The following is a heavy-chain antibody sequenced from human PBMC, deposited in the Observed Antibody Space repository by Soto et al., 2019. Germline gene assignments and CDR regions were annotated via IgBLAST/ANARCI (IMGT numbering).Heavy chain of an antibody. Sequence: SETLSLTCTVSGGSVSSGSYYWSWIRQPPGKGLEWIGYIYYSGSTNYNPSLKSRVTISVDTSKNQFSLKLSSVTAADTAVYYCANYPTTVTSDYWGKGTLVTVS. V-gene: IGHV4-61*01. CDR3: ANYPTTVTSDY. D-gene: IGHD4-17*01. CDR2: IYYSGST. CDR1: GGSVSSGSYY. J-gene: IGHJ4*02.